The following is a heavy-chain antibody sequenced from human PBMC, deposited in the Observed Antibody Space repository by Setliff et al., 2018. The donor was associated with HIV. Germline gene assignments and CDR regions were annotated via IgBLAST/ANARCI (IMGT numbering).Heavy chain of an antibody. CDR1: NGSISNNY. Sequence: ETLSLTCIVSNGSISNNYWNWIRQPAGKGLEWIGRVYSSGSTNYSPSLKSRVTMSVDTSKNQFFLKLTSVTAADTAVYYCARTSRTSGRGLFDYWGQGSLVTVSS. CDR2: VYSSGST. J-gene: IGHJ4*02. D-gene: IGHD3-10*01. CDR3: ARTSRTSGRGLFDY. V-gene: IGHV4-4*07.